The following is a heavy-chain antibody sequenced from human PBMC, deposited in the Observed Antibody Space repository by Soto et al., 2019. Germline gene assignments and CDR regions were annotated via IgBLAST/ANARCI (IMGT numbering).Heavy chain of an antibody. J-gene: IGHJ4*02. Sequence: GGSLRLSCAASGFTFSSYNMNWVRQAPGKGLEWVSSISGGSSYIYYADSVKGRFTISRDNAKNSLYLQMNSLGAGDTAVYYCAREYYGTFTFWGQGTLVTVSS. CDR2: ISGGSSYI. D-gene: IGHD4-17*01. CDR3: AREYYGTFTF. V-gene: IGHV3-21*04. CDR1: GFTFSSYN.